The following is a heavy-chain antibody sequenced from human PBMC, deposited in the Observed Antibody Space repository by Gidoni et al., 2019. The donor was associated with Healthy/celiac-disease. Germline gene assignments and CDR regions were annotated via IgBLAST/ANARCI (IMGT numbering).Heavy chain of an antibody. CDR2: IKSKTDGGTT. Sequence: EVQLVESGGGLVKPGGSLRLSCAASGFTFSNAWMRWVRQDPGKGLEWVGRIKSKTDGGTTDYAAPVKGRFTNSRDDSKNTLYLQMNSLKTEDTAVYYCTTDQGGYSYGYGVMEGAFDIWGQGTMVTVSS. CDR3: TTDQGGYSYGYGVMEGAFDI. D-gene: IGHD5-18*01. CDR1: GFTFSNAW. V-gene: IGHV3-15*01. J-gene: IGHJ3*02.